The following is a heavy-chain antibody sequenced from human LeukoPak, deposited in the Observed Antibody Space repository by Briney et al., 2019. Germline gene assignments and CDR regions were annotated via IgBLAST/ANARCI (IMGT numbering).Heavy chain of an antibody. D-gene: IGHD3-9*01. CDR3: AKWGDYDILTGYYDSDY. Sequence: PGASLRLSCAASGFIFSNYAMSWVRQAPGKGLEWVSAIGGRDGGTYYADSVKGRFTVSRDDPKNTLHLQMNTLRAEDAAVYYCAKWGDYDILTGYYDSDYWGQGTLVTVSS. V-gene: IGHV3-23*01. CDR1: GFIFSNYA. J-gene: IGHJ4*02. CDR2: IGGRDGGT.